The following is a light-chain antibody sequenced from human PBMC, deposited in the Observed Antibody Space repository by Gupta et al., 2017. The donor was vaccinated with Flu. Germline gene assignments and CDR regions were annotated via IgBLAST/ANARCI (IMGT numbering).Light chain of an antibody. J-gene: IGKJ1*01. CDR1: QSISSW. V-gene: IGKV1-5*03. Sequence: PSTLPASVGDRVTITCRASQSISSWLAWYQQKPGKAPKVLIYKASSLESGVPSRFSGSGSGTVFTLPISSLQPDDFATYYCQQYHSYSLTFGQGSNVEIK. CDR2: KAS. CDR3: QQYHSYSLT.